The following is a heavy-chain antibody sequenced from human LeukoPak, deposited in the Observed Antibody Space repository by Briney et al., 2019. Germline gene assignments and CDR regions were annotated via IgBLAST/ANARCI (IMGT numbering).Heavy chain of an antibody. J-gene: IGHJ4*02. CDR2: ITSSGSTI. V-gene: IGHV3-48*04. D-gene: IGHD2-15*01. CDR1: GFTFSSYS. Sequence: GGSLRLSCAASGFTFSSYSTNCVRQAPGKVLEWVSYITSSGSTIYYADSVKGRFTMSRDNAKKSLYLQMNSLRAEDTAVYYCARGGLLAFDYWGQGTLVTVSS. CDR3: ARGGLLAFDY.